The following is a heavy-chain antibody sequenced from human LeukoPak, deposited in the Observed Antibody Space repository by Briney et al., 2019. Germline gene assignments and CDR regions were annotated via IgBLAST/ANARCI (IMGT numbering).Heavy chain of an antibody. CDR2: IYYSGNT. J-gene: IGHJ4*02. Sequence: SQTLSLTCTVSGGSISSGSYYWSWIRQPPGTGLEWIGHIYYSGNTFYSPSPKSRLTISVDTSKDQFSLRLTSATAADTAVYYCARVANSGYDYRGDFDYWGPGTLVTVSA. CDR1: GGSISSGSYY. CDR3: ARVANSGYDYRGDFDY. V-gene: IGHV4-30-4*01. D-gene: IGHD5-12*01.